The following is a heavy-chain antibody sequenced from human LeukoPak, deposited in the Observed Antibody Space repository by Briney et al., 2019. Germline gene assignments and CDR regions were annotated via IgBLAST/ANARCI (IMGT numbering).Heavy chain of an antibody. CDR1: GFIFGGYA. CDR2: ISYDGSNK. V-gene: IGHV3-30-3*01. J-gene: IGHJ4*02. CDR3: ARVGDTSGYYYADY. D-gene: IGHD3-22*01. Sequence: GGSLRLSCAASGFIFGGYAMHWVRQAPGKGLEWVAVISYDGSNKYYAQSVKGRFTISRDNSKNTLYLQMNSLRDEDTALYYCARVGDTSGYYYADYWGQGTVVTVSS.